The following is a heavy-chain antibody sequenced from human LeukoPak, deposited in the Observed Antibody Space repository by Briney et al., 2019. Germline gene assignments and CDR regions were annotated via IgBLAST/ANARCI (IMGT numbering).Heavy chain of an antibody. CDR3: ARSVAASRDY. V-gene: IGHV3-20*04. J-gene: IGHJ4*02. CDR1: GFTFDDYG. Sequence: GSLRLSCAASGFTFDDYGMCWVRQAPGKGLEWVSGINWNGGSTGYADSVKGRFTISRDNAKNSLYLHMNSLRAEDTALYYCARSVAASRDYWGQGTLVTVSS. CDR2: INWNGGST. D-gene: IGHD2-15*01.